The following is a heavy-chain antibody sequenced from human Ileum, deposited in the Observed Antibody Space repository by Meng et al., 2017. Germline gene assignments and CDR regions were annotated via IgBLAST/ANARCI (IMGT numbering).Heavy chain of an antibody. V-gene: IGHV3-73*01. CDR1: GFTFSGSA. Sequence: GESLKISCAASGFTFSGSAIHWVRQASGKGLEWVGRIGDKTNNYVTAYDASVKGRFTISRDDSKNTAYLQMNSPKTEDTAVYYRTRHGWVENYDAFDVWGQGTMVTVSS. CDR3: TRHGWVENYDAFDV. D-gene: IGHD1-7*01. J-gene: IGHJ3*01. CDR2: IGDKTNNYVT.